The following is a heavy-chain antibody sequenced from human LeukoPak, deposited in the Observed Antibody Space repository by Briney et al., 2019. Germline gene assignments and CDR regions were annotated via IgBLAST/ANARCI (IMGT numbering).Heavy chain of an antibody. CDR3: ARSITVFGLVIYYFDF. D-gene: IGHD3-3*01. CDR1: GFTFSTYA. V-gene: IGHV3-23*01. Sequence: GGSLRLSCAASGFTFSTYAMTWVRQAPGKGLGWVSTIGGSDGNTYYADSVKGRCTISRDNSKNTLYLQMNSLGAEDTAVYYCARSITVFGLVIYYFDFWGQGTLVTVSS. CDR2: IGGSDGNT. J-gene: IGHJ4*02.